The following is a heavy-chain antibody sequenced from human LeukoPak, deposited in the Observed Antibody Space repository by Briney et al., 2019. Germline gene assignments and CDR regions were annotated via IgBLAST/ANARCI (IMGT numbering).Heavy chain of an antibody. CDR2: ISAYNGNT. V-gene: IGHV1-18*01. J-gene: IGHJ4*02. Sequence: ASVKVSCKASGYTFTNYGISWVRQAPGQGLEWMGWISAYNGNTNYAQKFQGRVTMTRDMSTSTVYMELSSLRSEDTAVYYCARVGSGTSFGLLDYWGQGTLVTVSS. D-gene: IGHD3-10*01. CDR3: ARVGSGTSFGLLDY. CDR1: GYTFTNYG.